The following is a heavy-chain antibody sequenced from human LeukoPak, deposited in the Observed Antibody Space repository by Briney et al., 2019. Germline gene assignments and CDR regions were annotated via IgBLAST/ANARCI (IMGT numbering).Heavy chain of an antibody. CDR1: GFTFSSYA. CDR2: ISYDGSNK. D-gene: IGHD2-21*01. Sequence: GGSLRLSCAASGFTFSSYAMHWVRQAPGKGLEWVAVISYDGSNKYYADSVKGRFTISRDNSKNTLYLQMNSLRAEDTAVYYCARVSLPIAYPGYFDYWGQGTLVTVSS. V-gene: IGHV3-30-3*01. CDR3: ARVSLPIAYPGYFDY. J-gene: IGHJ4*02.